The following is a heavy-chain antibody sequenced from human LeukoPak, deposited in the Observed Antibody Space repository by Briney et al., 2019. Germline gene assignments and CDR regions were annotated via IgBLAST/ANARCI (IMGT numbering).Heavy chain of an antibody. J-gene: IGHJ4*02. CDR3: ARREWDLSYFDY. V-gene: IGHV3-64*01. CDR2: ISRDGGST. D-gene: IGHD1-26*01. CDR1: GFTFSSYE. Sequence: GGSLRLSCAASGFTFSSYEMNWVRQAPGKGPEYVSAISRDGGSTYYANFVKGRFTISRDNSKSTLYLQMGSLRVDDTAVYYCARREWDLSYFDYWGQGTLVTVSS.